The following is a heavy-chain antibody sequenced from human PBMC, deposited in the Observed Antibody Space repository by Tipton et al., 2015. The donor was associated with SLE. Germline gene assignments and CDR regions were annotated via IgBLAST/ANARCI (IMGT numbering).Heavy chain of an antibody. CDR1: GGSISDNNYA. CDR3: ARSAGYGSSWAHFDY. D-gene: IGHD6-13*01. V-gene: IGHV4-39*07. J-gene: IGHJ4*02. Sequence: TLSLTCTVSGGSISDNNYAWGWIRQPPGKGLEWIGNIHYSGSKFDNPSLSSRVTISLDTTKNQFSLKLSSVTAADTAVYYGARSAGYGSSWAHFDYWGQGTLVTVSS. CDR2: IHYSGSK.